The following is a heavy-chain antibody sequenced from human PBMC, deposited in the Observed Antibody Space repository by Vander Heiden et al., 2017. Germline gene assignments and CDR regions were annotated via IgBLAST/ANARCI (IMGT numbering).Heavy chain of an antibody. D-gene: IGHD4-17*01. V-gene: IGHV4-39*01. CDR3: ASFYGDYDRYYFDY. Sequence: QLQLQESGPGLVKPSETLSLTCTVSGGSIRSSSYYWGWIRQPPGKGLEWIGSINYSGSTYYNPSLKSQITISVDTSKNQFSLKLSSVTAADTAVYYCASFYGDYDRYYFDYWGQGTLVTVSS. J-gene: IGHJ4*02. CDR1: GGSIRSSSYY. CDR2: INYSGST.